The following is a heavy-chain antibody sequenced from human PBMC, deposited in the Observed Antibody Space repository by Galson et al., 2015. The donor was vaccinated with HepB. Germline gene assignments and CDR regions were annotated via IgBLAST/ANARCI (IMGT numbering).Heavy chain of an antibody. J-gene: IGHJ2*01. CDR1: GFTFSSYD. V-gene: IGHV3-48*03. CDR2: ISSSGSTI. CDR3: ARAQAVVVVITNEYFDL. D-gene: IGHD3-22*01. Sequence: SLRLSCAASGFTFSSYDMNWVRQAPGKGLEWVSYISSSGSTIYYADSVKGRFTISRDNAKNSLYLQMNSLRAEDTAVYYCARAQAVVVVITNEYFDLWGRGTLVTVSS.